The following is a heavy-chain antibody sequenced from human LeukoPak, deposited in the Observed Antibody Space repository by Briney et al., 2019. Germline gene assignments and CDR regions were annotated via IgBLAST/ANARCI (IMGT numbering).Heavy chain of an antibody. D-gene: IGHD6-13*01. Sequence: GRSLRLSCAASGFTFDDYAMHWVRQAPGKGLEWVSGISWNSGVIGYADSMKGRFTISRDNAKNSLYLQMNSLRAEDMALYYCAKDRTSSSSWSFDYWGQGTLVTVSS. J-gene: IGHJ4*02. V-gene: IGHV3-9*03. CDR3: AKDRTSSSSWSFDY. CDR2: ISWNSGVI. CDR1: GFTFDDYA.